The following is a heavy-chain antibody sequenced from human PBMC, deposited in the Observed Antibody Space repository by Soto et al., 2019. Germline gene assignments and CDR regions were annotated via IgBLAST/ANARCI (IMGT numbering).Heavy chain of an antibody. CDR1: GDSISSSTYF. CDR3: AKPLGESEKEW. D-gene: IGHD3-3*01. Sequence: PSETLSLTCTVSGDSISSSTYFWGWVRQPPGKGLEWIGSIYYSGSTYYNPSLKSRVTISVDTSKNHFSLKLSSVTAADTAVYYCAKPLGESEKEWWGEGTLVSAS. CDR2: IYYSGST. V-gene: IGHV4-39*02. J-gene: IGHJ4*02.